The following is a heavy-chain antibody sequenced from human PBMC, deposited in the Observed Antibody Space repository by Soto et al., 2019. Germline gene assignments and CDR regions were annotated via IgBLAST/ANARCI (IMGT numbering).Heavy chain of an antibody. J-gene: IGHJ3*02. CDR2: IYSGGST. CDR3: ARYLYYYDSSGYYYVDAGNAFDI. V-gene: IGHV3-53*01. CDR1: GFTVSSNY. D-gene: IGHD3-22*01. Sequence: PGGSLRLSCAASGFTVSSNYMSWVRQAPGKGLEWVSVIYSGGSTYYADSVKGRFTISRDNSKNTLYLQMNSLRAEDTAVYYCARYLYYYDSSGYYYVDAGNAFDIWGQGTMVTVSS.